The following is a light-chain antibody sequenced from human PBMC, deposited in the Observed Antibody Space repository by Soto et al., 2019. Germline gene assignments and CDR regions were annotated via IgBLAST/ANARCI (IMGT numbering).Light chain of an antibody. V-gene: IGLV2-8*01. CDR3: TSYAGSNNFVI. CDR1: SSDVGGYNY. Sequence: QSALTQPPSASRSPGQSVTISCTGTSSDVGGYNYVSWYQQYPGKAPKLMIYEVSKRPSGVPDRFSGSKSGNTASLTVSGLQAEDEADYYCTSYAGSNNFVIFGGGTQLTVL. CDR2: EVS. J-gene: IGLJ2*01.